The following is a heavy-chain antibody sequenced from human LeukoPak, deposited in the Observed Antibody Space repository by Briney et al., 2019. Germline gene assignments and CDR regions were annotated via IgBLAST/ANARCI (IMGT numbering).Heavy chain of an antibody. J-gene: IGHJ4*02. D-gene: IGHD2-2*02. V-gene: IGHV3-48*01. CDR3: ARGSIYCSSTSCYRHPFDY. CDR2: ISSSSSTI. CDR1: GFTFSSYS. Sequence: GGSLRLSCAASGFTFSSYSMNWVRQAPGKGLEWVSYISSSSSTIYYADSVKGRFTISRDNAKNSLYLQMNSLRAEDTAVYYCARGSIYCSSTSCYRHPFDYWGQGTLVTVSS.